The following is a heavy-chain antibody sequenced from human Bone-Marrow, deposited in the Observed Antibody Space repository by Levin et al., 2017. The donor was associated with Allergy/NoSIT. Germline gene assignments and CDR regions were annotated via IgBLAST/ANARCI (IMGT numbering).Heavy chain of an antibody. CDR3: VREDSGYDNFDH. V-gene: IGHV3-74*03. Sequence: HSGGSLRLSCAASGFTFSTYWMHWVRQAPGKGLVWVSRMNEDGSTTTYADAVKGRFTISRDNAKNTLYLQMNSLRAEDTAVYHCVREDSGYDNFDHWGQGTLVTVSS. CDR1: GFTFSTYW. CDR2: MNEDGSTT. J-gene: IGHJ4*02. D-gene: IGHD5-12*01.